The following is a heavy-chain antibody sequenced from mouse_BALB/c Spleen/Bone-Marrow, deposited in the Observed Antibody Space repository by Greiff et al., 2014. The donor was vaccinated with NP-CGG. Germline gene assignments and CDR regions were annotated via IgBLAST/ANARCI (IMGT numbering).Heavy chain of an antibody. CDR3: ARRVYYDYDGGAWFAY. Sequence: QVQLKESGAELVKPGGSVELSCKASGYPFASYDLKWGRQRAEQGLWGIGWIFPGDGSTKYNEKFKGKATLTTDKSSSTAYMQLSRLTSEDSAVYFCARRVYYDYDGGAWFAYWGQGTLVTVSA. D-gene: IGHD2-4*01. CDR1: GYPFASYD. CDR2: IFPGDGST. V-gene: IGHV1-85*01. J-gene: IGHJ3*01.